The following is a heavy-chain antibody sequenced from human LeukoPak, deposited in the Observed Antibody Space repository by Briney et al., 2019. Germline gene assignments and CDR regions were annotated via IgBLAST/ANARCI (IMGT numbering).Heavy chain of an antibody. CDR3: ATYDSSGYFYGFDY. CDR1: GGTFSSYA. V-gene: IGHV1-69*13. Sequence: SVKVSCKASGGTFSSYAISWVRQAPGQGLEWMGGIIPIFGTANYAQKFQGRVTITADESTSTAYMELSSLRSEDTAVYYCATYDSSGYFYGFDYWGQGTLVTVSS. CDR2: IIPIFGTA. J-gene: IGHJ4*02. D-gene: IGHD3-22*01.